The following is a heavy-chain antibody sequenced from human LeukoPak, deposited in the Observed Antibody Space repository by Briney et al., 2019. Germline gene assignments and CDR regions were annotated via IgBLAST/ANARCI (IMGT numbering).Heavy chain of an antibody. CDR1: GGSISSGDYY. J-gene: IGHJ4*02. CDR2: IYYSGST. D-gene: IGHD3-16*02. CDR3: ARGDYDYVWGCYRKTLAFDY. Sequence: KPSETLSLTCTVSGGSISSGDYYWSWIRQPPGKGLEWIGYIYYSGSTYYNPSLKSRVTISVDTSKNQFSLKLSSVTAADTAVYYCARGDYDYVWGCYRKTLAFDYWGQGTLVTVSS. V-gene: IGHV4-30-4*08.